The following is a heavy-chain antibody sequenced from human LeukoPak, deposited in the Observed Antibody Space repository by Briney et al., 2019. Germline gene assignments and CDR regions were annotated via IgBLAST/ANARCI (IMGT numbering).Heavy chain of an antibody. Sequence: SETLSLTFAVYGGSFSGYYWSWIRQPPGKGLEWIGEINHSGSTNYNPSLKSRVTISVDTSKNQFSLKLSSVTAADTAVYYCARRYYGSGSYYLDYWGQGTLVTVSS. CDR1: GGSFSGYY. CDR2: INHSGST. D-gene: IGHD3-10*01. V-gene: IGHV4-34*01. CDR3: ARRYYGSGSYYLDY. J-gene: IGHJ4*02.